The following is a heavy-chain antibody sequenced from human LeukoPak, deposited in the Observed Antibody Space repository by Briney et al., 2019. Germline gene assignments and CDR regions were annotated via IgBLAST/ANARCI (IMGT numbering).Heavy chain of an antibody. Sequence: GGSLRLSCAASGFTFSSYAMSWVRQAPGKGLEWVSAISGSGGSTYYADSVKGRFTISRDNSKNTLYLQMNSLRAEDTAVYYCAKDPRPCYYDRGFFDYWGQGTLVTVSS. CDR1: GFTFSSYA. J-gene: IGHJ4*02. CDR3: AKDPRPCYYDRGFFDY. D-gene: IGHD3-22*01. V-gene: IGHV3-23*01. CDR2: ISGSGGST.